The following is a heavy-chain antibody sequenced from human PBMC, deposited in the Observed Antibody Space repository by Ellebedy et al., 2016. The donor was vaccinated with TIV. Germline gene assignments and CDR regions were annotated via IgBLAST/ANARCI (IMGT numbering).Heavy chain of an antibody. CDR3: AKDLYGDYVSNAHY. CDR1: GFTFSKYG. CDR2: VSYNGNNK. V-gene: IGHV3-30*18. J-gene: IGHJ4*02. D-gene: IGHD4-17*01. Sequence: GGSLRLXXAASGFTFSKYGMHWARQAPGKGLEWLAVVSYNGNNKYYADSVKGRITISRDNSKNTAYLQMNSLRAEDTALYYCAKDLYGDYVSNAHYWGQGTLVTVSS.